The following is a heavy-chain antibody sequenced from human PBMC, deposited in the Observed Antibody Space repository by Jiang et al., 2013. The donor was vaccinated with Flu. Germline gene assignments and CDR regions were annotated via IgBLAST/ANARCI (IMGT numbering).Heavy chain of an antibody. Sequence: IYWDDDKRYSPSLKSRLTITKDTSKNQVVLTMTNMDPVDTATYYCAHSPELIGSLGAFDYWGQGTLVTVSS. CDR3: AHSPELIGSLGAFDY. J-gene: IGHJ4*02. V-gene: IGHV2-5*02. D-gene: IGHD2-21*01. CDR2: IYWDDDK.